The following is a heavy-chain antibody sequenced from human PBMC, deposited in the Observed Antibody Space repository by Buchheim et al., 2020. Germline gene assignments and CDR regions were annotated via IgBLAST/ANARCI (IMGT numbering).Heavy chain of an antibody. CDR3: AKDLGDYYYYGMDV. CDR2: ISYDGSNK. J-gene: IGHJ6*02. D-gene: IGHD3-10*01. CDR1: GFTFSSYG. V-gene: IGHV3-30*18. Sequence: QVQLVESGGGVVQPGRSLRLSCAASGFTFSSYGMHWVRQAPGKGLEWVAVISYDGSNKYYADSVKGRFTISRDNSKNTLYLQMNSLRAEDTAVYYCAKDLGDYYYYGMDVWGQGT.